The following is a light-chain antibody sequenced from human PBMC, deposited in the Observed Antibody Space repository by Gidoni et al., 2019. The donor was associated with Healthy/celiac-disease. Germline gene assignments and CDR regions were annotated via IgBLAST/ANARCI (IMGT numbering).Light chain of an antibody. V-gene: IGKV1-9*01. J-gene: IGKJ2*02. Sequence: DIHLTQSPSFLSASVGDRVTITCRASQRISSYLSWYQQKPGKAPKLLIYAASTLQSGVPSRFSGSGSGTEFTLTISSLQPEDFATYYCQQINSYPRTFGQGTKLEIK. CDR1: QRISSY. CDR2: AAS. CDR3: QQINSYPRT.